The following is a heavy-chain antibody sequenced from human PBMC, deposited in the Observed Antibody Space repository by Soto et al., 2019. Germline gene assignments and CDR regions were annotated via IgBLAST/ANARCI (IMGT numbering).Heavy chain of an antibody. D-gene: IGHD3-3*01. Sequence: EVQLVESGGGLVKPGRSLRLSCTASGFTFGDYAMSWFRQAPGKGLEWVGFIRSKAYGGTTEYAASVKGRFTISRDDSKSNAYLQMNSLKTEDTAVYYCTTKYYDFWSGYFPQYYYYGMDVWGQGTTVTVSS. V-gene: IGHV3-49*05. J-gene: IGHJ6*02. CDR3: TTKYYDFWSGYFPQYYYYGMDV. CDR1: GFTFGDYA. CDR2: IRSKAYGGTT.